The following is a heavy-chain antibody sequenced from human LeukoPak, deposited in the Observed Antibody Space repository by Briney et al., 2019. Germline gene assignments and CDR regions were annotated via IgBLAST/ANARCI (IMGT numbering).Heavy chain of an antibody. V-gene: IGHV3-49*04. CDR2: IRSKAYGGTT. D-gene: IGHD1-26*01. J-gene: IGHJ4*02. CDR3: TRISLGATVDY. CDR1: GFTFGDYA. Sequence: GGSLRLSCTASGFTFGDYAMSWVRQAPGKGLEWVGFIRSKAYGGTTEYAASVKGRFTISRDDSKSIAYLQMNSLKTEDTAVYYCTRISLGATVDYWGQGTLVTVPS.